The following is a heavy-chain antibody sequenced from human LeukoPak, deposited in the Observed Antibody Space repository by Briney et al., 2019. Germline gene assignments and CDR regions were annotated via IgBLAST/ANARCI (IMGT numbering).Heavy chain of an antibody. V-gene: IGHV3-23*01. CDR2: ISGSGGST. CDR1: GFTFSSYA. J-gene: IGHJ4*02. Sequence: GGSLRLSWAASGFTFSSYAMSWVRQAPGKGLEWVSAISGSGGSTYYADSVKGRFTISRDNAKNSLYLQMNSLRDEDTAVYYCARAGGYDYWGQGTLVTVSS. D-gene: IGHD3-16*01. CDR3: ARAGGYDY.